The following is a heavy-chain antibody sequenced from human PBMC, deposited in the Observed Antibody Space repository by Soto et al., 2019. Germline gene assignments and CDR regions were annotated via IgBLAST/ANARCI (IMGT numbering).Heavy chain of an antibody. CDR3: AKGSDTAMHSYFDY. D-gene: IGHD5-18*01. J-gene: IGHJ4*02. Sequence: GGSLRLSCAASGFTFSSYSMNWVRQAPGKGLEWVSSISSSSSYIYYADSVKGRFTISRDNAKNSLYLQMNSLRAEDTAVYYCAKGSDTAMHSYFDYWGQGTLVTVSS. CDR2: ISSSSSYI. CDR1: GFTFSSYS. V-gene: IGHV3-21*01.